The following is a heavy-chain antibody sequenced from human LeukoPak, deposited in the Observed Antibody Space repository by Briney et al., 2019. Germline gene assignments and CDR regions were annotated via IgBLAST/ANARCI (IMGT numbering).Heavy chain of an antibody. J-gene: IGHJ4*02. CDR3: ARDGYGDWPFDY. CDR2: ISAYNGNT. CDR1: GYTFTSYG. Sequence: GASVKVSCTASGYTFTSYGISWVRQAPGQGLEWIGWISAYNGNTNYARKLQGRVTMTTDTSTSTAYMELRSLRSDDTAVYYCARDGYGDWPFDYWGQGTLVTVSS. V-gene: IGHV1-18*01. D-gene: IGHD4-17*01.